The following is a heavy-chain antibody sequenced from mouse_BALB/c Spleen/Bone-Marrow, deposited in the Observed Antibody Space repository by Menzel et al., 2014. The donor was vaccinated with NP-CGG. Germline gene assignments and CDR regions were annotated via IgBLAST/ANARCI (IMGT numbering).Heavy chain of an antibody. CDR3: ARERTGFDY. V-gene: IGHV5-17*02. Sequence: EVMLVESGGGLVQPGGSRKLSCAASGFTFSHFGMHWVRQAPEKGLEGVAYISSGSSIIYYADTVKGRFTISRDNPKNTLFLQMTSLRSEDTAMYYCARERTGFDYWGQGTTLTVSS. CDR2: ISSGSSII. D-gene: IGHD4-1*01. J-gene: IGHJ2*01. CDR1: GFTFSHFG.